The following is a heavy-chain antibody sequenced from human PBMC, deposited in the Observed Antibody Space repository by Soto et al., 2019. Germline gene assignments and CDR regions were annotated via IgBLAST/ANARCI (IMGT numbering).Heavy chain of an antibody. J-gene: IGHJ3*02. Sequence: GGSLRLSCAASGFTFSSYAMSWVRQAPGKGLEWVSTVTGSGGTTYYADSVKGRFTITRDDSKNTLYLQMNSLRAEDKAVYYCAKGGLGDSSGYVDAFDMWGQGTMVTVSS. CDR1: GFTFSSYA. CDR2: VTGSGGTT. D-gene: IGHD3-22*01. V-gene: IGHV3-23*01. CDR3: AKGGLGDSSGYVDAFDM.